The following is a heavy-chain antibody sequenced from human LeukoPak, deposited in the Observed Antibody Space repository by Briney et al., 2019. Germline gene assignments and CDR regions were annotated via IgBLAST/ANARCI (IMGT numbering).Heavy chain of an antibody. CDR1: GFTFSSYA. D-gene: IGHD3-10*01. CDR2: ISSNGGST. J-gene: IGHJ4*02. V-gene: IGHV3-64D*09. Sequence: GGSLRLSCSASGFTFSSYAMHWVRQPPGKGLEYVSAISSNGGSTYYADSVKGRFTISRDNSRNTLYLQMSSLRAEDTAVYYCVKDRYIRYGSGSYPYYFDYWGQGTLVTVSS. CDR3: VKDRYIRYGSGSYPYYFDY.